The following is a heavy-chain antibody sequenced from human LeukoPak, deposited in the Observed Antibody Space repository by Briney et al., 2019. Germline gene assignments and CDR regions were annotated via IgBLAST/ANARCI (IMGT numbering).Heavy chain of an antibody. Sequence: PSETLSLTCNVSGYFLSSGFYWGWIRQPPGKGLEWIVSVYHSGTTIYNPSLKSRVIMSMDTSMNHYSLKLRSVTAADTAVYYCARTLSDASPVATWGHGTLVTVSS. J-gene: IGHJ4*01. CDR1: GYFLSSGFY. CDR3: ARTLSDASPVAT. D-gene: IGHD2-8*01. V-gene: IGHV4-38-2*02. CDR2: VYHSGTT.